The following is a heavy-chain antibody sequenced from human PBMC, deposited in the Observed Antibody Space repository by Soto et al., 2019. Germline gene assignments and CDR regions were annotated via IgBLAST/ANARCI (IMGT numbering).Heavy chain of an antibody. J-gene: IGHJ5*02. V-gene: IGHV1-18*01. Sequence: GASVKVSCKASGYTFTSYAMHCVRQAPGQRLEWMGWINAYNGNTNYAQKLQGRVTMTTDTSTSTAYMELRSLRSDDTAVYYCARGPYILTGYFGVAWFDPWGQGTLVTVSS. CDR2: INAYNGNT. CDR3: ARGPYILTGYFGVAWFDP. D-gene: IGHD3-9*01. CDR1: GYTFTSYA.